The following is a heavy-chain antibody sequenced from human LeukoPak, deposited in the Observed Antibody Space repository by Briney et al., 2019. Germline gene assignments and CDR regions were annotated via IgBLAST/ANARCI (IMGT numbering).Heavy chain of an antibody. D-gene: IGHD6-13*01. CDR1: EYSFTAFY. CDR3: ARGHSSKAAASWGYLDT. Sequence: ASVKLSCKASEYSFTAFYLHWVRQVPGQGLEWMGWINPNTGGTNYAQKFQGRVTVTRDTSITTVYMDVTSLTSDDTAVYYCARGHSSKAAASWGYLDTWGQGTLVTVSS. V-gene: IGHV1-2*02. CDR2: INPNTGGT. J-gene: IGHJ5*02.